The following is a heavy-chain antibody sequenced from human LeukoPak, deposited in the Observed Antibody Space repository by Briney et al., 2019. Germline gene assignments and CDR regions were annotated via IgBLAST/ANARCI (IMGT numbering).Heavy chain of an antibody. CDR2: INHSGST. Sequence: SETLSLTCAVYGGSFSGYYWSWIRQPPGKGLEWIGEINHSGSTNYNPSLKSRVTISVDTSKNQFSLKLSSATAADTAVYYCARVYSSSSGSYYYYYYMDVWGKGTTVTVSS. J-gene: IGHJ6*03. V-gene: IGHV4-34*01. CDR1: GGSFSGYY. CDR3: ARVYSSSSGSYYYYYYMDV. D-gene: IGHD6-6*01.